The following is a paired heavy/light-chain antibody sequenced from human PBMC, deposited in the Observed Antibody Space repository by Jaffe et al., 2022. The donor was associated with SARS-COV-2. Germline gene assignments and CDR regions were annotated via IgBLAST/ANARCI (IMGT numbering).Heavy chain of an antibody. V-gene: IGHV3-74*01. Sequence: EVQLVESGGGLVQSGGSLRLSCAASGFTFSTYWMHWVRQAPGKGLAWVSRINSDGSGTGYADSVKGRFTISRDNAKNTLYLQMNSLRAEDTAVYYCARAGEGVAAYSFDIWGQGTMVPVSS. CDR1: GFTFSTYW. J-gene: IGHJ3*02. CDR2: INSDGSGT. CDR3: ARAGEGVAAYSFDI. D-gene: IGHD2-15*01.
Light chain of an antibody. CDR3: QSYDSSLSAWV. V-gene: IGLV1-40*01. CDR2: GKT. CDR1: SSNIGAGFD. J-gene: IGLJ3*02. Sequence: QSVLTQPSSVSGALGQRVTISCTGSSSNIGAGFDVHWYQQLPGTAPKLLISGKTNRPSGVPDRFSGSKSGTSASLAITGLQAEDEADYYCQSYDSSLSAWVFGGGTELTVL.